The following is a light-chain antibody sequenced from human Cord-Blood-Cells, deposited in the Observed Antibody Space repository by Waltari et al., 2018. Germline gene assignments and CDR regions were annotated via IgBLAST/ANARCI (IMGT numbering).Light chain of an antibody. CDR1: PSVSSSY. CDR3: QQYGSSPWT. V-gene: IGKV3-20*01. J-gene: IGKJ1*01. CDR2: GAS. Sequence: IVLTQSPGTLSLSPGERANLPCRARPSVSSSYLAWYQQKPGQAPRLLIYGASSRATGSPDRFSGSGSGTDFTLTISRLEPEDFAVYYCQQYGSSPWTFGQGTKVEIK.